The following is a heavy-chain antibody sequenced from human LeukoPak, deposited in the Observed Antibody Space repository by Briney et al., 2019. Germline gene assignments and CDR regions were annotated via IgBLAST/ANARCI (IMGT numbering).Heavy chain of an antibody. J-gene: IGHJ4*02. Sequence: GGSLSLSCTASGFTFGDYAMHWVRQAPGKGLEWVSGISWNSGRIGYAVSVKGRFTISRDNAKNTLYLQMNTLRPEDTALYYCVKDKEDPITMVRGFDYWGQGTLVTVSS. CDR2: ISWNSGRI. CDR3: VKDKEDPITMVRGFDY. V-gene: IGHV3-9*01. CDR1: GFTFGDYA. D-gene: IGHD3-10*01.